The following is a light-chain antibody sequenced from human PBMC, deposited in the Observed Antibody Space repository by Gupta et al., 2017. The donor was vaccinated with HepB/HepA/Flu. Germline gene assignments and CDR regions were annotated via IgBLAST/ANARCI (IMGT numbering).Light chain of an antibody. J-gene: IGLJ1*01. Sequence: GGYYNYVSWYQQHPGKGPKLMIYDVSSRPSGVSDRFSGSKSGNTASLTISGLQAEDEADYYCCSYTSSHTRVFGSGTKVTVL. CDR1: GGYYNY. CDR3: CSYTSSHTRV. V-gene: IGLV2-14*03. CDR2: DVS.